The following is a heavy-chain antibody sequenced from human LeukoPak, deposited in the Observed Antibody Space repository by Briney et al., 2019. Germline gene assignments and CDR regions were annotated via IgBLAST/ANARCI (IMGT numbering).Heavy chain of an antibody. CDR2: INPSGGST. Sequence: ASVKVSCKASGYTFTSYYMHWVRQAPGQGLEWMGIINPSGGSTSYAQKFQGRVTMTRDMSTSTDYMELSSLRSEDTAVYYCARALIHYDLKYWGQGTLVTVSS. V-gene: IGHV1-46*01. CDR1: GYTFTSYY. CDR3: ARALIHYDLKY. J-gene: IGHJ4*02. D-gene: IGHD3-3*01.